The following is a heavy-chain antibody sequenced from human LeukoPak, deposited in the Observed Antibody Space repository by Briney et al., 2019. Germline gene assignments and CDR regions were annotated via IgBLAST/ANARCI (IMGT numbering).Heavy chain of an antibody. J-gene: IGHJ4*02. V-gene: IGHV4-59*01. CDR2: MYYSGST. CDR3: ARRDGPFDY. D-gene: IGHD5-24*01. Sequence: CETLPVTCTVSGVSISSYYWSWIRQPPGKGLEWIGYMYYSGSTNYNPSLKSRVTISVDTSKNQFSLKLSSVTAADTAVYYCARRDGPFDYWGQGALITVTS. CDR1: GVSISSYY.